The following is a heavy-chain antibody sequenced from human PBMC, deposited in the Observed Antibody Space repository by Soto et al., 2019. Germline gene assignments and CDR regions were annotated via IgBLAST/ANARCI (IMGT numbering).Heavy chain of an antibody. CDR3: ARPPY. V-gene: IGHV4-4*02. J-gene: IGHJ4*02. Sequence: QVQLQESGPGLVKPSGTLSLTCAVSGGSISSSNWWSWVRQPPGKGLEWIGEIYHSGSTNYNPSLTRRVTKAVDKSTNQFSLQLISVTAADTAVYYCARPPYGGQGTLVTVSS. CDR2: IYHSGST. CDR1: GGSISSSNW.